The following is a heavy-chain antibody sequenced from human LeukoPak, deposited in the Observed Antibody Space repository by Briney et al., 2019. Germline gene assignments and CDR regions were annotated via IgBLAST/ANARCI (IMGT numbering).Heavy chain of an antibody. CDR3: ARDLNLPDAFDV. V-gene: IGHV3-33*01. Sequence: GRSLRLPCAASGFTFSAYGMHWVRQAPGKGLEWVAVVWYDGGNKYYADSVKGRFTVSRDNSKNTLYLQMNSLRVEDTALYYCARDLNLPDAFDVWGQGTMVTVSS. CDR2: VWYDGGNK. J-gene: IGHJ3*01. CDR1: GFTFSAYG. D-gene: IGHD1-14*01.